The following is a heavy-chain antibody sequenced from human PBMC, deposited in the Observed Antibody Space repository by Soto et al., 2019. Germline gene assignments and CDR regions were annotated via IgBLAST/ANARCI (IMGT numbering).Heavy chain of an antibody. CDR3: ARGLMAAIPIEHYSGMDV. D-gene: IGHD6-13*01. CDR2: IIPIFGTT. CDR1: GGTFSSYA. J-gene: IGHJ6*02. Sequence: QVQLVQSGAEVKKPGSSMKVSCKTSGGTFSSYAISWVRQAPGQGLEWMGGIIPIFGTTNSAQQFQGRVTLTSDTSSTTAYMELSSLRSEDTAVYYCARGLMAAIPIEHYSGMDVWGQGTTVTVSS. V-gene: IGHV1-69*06.